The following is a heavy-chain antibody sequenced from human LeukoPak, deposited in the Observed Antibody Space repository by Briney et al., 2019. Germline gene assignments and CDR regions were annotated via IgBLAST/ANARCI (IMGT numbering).Heavy chain of an antibody. CDR3: AKEGPYDFWSGPRGAFDI. D-gene: IGHD3-3*01. J-gene: IGHJ3*02. V-gene: IGHV3-23*01. CDR2: ISGSGGST. Sequence: GGSLRLSCAASGFTFSSYAMSWVRQAPGKGLEWVSAISGSGGSTYYADSVKGRFTISRDNSKNTLYLQVNSLRAEDTAVYYCAKEGPYDFWSGPRGAFDIWGQGTMVTVSS. CDR1: GFTFSSYA.